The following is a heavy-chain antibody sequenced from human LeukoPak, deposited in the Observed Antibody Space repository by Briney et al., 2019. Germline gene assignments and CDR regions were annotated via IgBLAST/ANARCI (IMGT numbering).Heavy chain of an antibody. CDR2: IYYGGTT. CDR1: GGSISSSTYY. CDR3: AGHWAAAHAFDI. Sequence: SETLSLTCTVSGGSISSSTYYWGWIRQPPGKGLEWIGSIYYGGTTYYNPSLQTGVTISVDTSKNQFSLKMSSVAAADTAVYYCAGHWAAAHAFDIWGQGTMVTVSS. D-gene: IGHD6-13*01. V-gene: IGHV4-39*01. J-gene: IGHJ3*02.